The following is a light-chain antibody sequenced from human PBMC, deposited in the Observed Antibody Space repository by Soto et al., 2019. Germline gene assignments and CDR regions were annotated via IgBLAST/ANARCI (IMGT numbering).Light chain of an antibody. J-gene: IGKJ4*01. CDR2: GTS. CDR3: QQYANSPLLT. CDR1: QTIGRNY. V-gene: IGKV3-20*01. Sequence: EIVLTQSPGTLSLSPGETATLSCRASQTIGRNYLAWYQQKPGQAPRLLIFGTSTRATGIPDRFSGSESGTDFTLSISRLEPEDFAVYYCQQYANSPLLTFGGGTKVDIK.